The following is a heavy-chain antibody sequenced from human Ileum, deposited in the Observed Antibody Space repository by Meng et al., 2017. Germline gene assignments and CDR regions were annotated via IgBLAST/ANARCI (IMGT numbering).Heavy chain of an antibody. CDR1: GSSVSSNNDG. CDR2: GST. V-gene: IGHV4-61*01. CDR3: ARDHWGSLDY. D-gene: IGHD7-27*01. Sequence: QMQLQESGPALVRPSETLSLTCTVSGSSVSSNNDGWGWIRQTPGKGLEWIGYGSTNHNPSLKSRVTVSVDTSKNQFFLTLNSVTAADTAIYYCARDHWGSLDYWGQGILVTVSS. J-gene: IGHJ4*02.